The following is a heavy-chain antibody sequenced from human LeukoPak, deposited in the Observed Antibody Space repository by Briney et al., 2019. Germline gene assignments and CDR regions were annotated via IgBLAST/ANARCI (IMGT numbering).Heavy chain of an antibody. CDR1: GYTFAGYY. V-gene: IGHV1-2*02. J-gene: IGHJ4*02. CDR3: ARWDCSSTSCYDD. D-gene: IGHD2-2*01. Sequence: ASVKVSCKASGYTFAGYYMHWVRQAPGQGLEWMGWINPNSGGTNYAQKFQGRVTMTRDTSISTAYMELSRLRSDDTPVYYCARWDCSSTSCYDDWGQGTLVTVSS. CDR2: INPNSGGT.